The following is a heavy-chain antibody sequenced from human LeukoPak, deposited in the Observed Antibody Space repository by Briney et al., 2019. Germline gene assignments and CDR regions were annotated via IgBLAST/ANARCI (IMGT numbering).Heavy chain of an antibody. CDR3: ASDTYYYDSSGYSHYG. V-gene: IGHV3-30*02. CDR2: IRYDGSNK. CDR1: GFTFSSYG. Sequence: GGSLRLSCAASGFTFSSYGMHWVRQAPGKGLEWVAFIRYDGSNKYYADSVKGRFTISRDNSKNTLYLQMNSLRAEDTAVYYCASDTYYYDSSGYSHYGWGQGTLVTVSS. J-gene: IGHJ4*02. D-gene: IGHD3-22*01.